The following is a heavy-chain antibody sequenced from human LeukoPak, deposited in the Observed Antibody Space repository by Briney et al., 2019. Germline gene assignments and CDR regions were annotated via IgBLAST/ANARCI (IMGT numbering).Heavy chain of an antibody. D-gene: IGHD1-26*01. CDR3: AREGGGSYYTH. V-gene: IGHV4-61*05. J-gene: IGHJ4*02. CDR2: IYYTGST. Sequence: SETLSLTCTVSGYSISSGYYWGWIRQPPGKGLEWIGYIYYTGSTNYNPSLKSRVTISVDMSKKQFSLKLNSVTVADTAVYYCAREGGGSYYTHWGQGTLVTVSS. CDR1: GYSISSGYY.